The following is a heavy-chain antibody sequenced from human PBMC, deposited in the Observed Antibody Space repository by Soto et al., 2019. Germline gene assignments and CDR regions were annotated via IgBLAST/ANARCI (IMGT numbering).Heavy chain of an antibody. V-gene: IGHV3-23*01. D-gene: IGHD3-9*01. CDR1: GFTFSSYA. J-gene: IGHJ4*02. CDR3: AKDTYNYDILTGIDY. CDR2: ISGSGGST. Sequence: PGGSLRLSCAASGFTFSSYAMSWVRQAPGKGLEWVSAISGSGGSTYYADSVKGRFTISRDNSKNTLYLQMNSLRAEDTAVYYCAKDTYNYDILTGIDYWGQGTLVTVSS.